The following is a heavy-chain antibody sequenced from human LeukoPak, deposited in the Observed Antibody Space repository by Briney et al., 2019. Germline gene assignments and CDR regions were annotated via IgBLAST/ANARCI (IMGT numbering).Heavy chain of an antibody. D-gene: IGHD3-16*02. CDR1: GGSISSGSYY. CDR2: IYTSGST. CDR3: ARDSVVWGSYRPYFDY. Sequence: SETLSLTCTVSGGSISSGSYYWSWIRQPAGKGLEWIGRIYTSGSTNYNPSLKSRVTISVDTSKNQFSLKLSSVTAADTAVYYCARDSVVWGSYRPYFDYWGQGTLVTVSS. J-gene: IGHJ4*02. V-gene: IGHV4-61*02.